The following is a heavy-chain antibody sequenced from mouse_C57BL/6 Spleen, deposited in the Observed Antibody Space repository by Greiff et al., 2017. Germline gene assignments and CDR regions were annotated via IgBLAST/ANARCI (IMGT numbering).Heavy chain of an antibody. CDR1: GFTFSSYA. V-gene: IGHV5-4*01. J-gene: IGHJ2*01. D-gene: IGHD1-1*01. CDR2: ISDGGSYT. CDR3: ARDGDYHGGFAY. Sequence: EVQVVESGGGLVKPGGSLKLSCAASGFTFSSYAMSWVRQTPEKRLEWVATISDGGSYTYYPDNVKGRFTISRDNAKNNLYLQMSHLKSEDTAMYYCARDGDYHGGFAYWGQGTTLTVSS.